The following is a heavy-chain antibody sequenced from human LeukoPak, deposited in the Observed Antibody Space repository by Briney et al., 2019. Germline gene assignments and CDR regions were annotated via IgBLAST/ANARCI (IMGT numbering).Heavy chain of an antibody. CDR1: GYTFTGYY. CDR2: INPNSGGT. V-gene: IGHV1-2*02. D-gene: IGHD3-3*01. CDR3: ARTIFGVVISWFDP. J-gene: IGHJ5*02. Sequence: GASVKVSRKASGYTFTGYYMHWVRQAPGQGLEWMGWINPNSGGTNYAQKFQGRVTMTRDTSISTAYMELSRLRSDDTAVYYCARTIFGVVISWFDPWGQGTLVTVSS.